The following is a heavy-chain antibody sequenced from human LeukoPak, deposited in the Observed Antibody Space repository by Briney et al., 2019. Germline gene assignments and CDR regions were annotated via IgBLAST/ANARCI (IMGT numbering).Heavy chain of an antibody. CDR1: GFTFDDHG. D-gene: IGHD4-17*01. Sequence: GGSLRLSCAASGFTFDDHGMSWVRQVPGKGLEWVSGIKWDGGSTGYADSVKGRFTISRDNAKNSLYLQMNSLRVEDTAVYYCARPKSGLRGPRYFDLWGRGTLVTVSS. CDR2: IKWDGGST. J-gene: IGHJ2*01. CDR3: ARPKSGLRGPRYFDL. V-gene: IGHV3-20*04.